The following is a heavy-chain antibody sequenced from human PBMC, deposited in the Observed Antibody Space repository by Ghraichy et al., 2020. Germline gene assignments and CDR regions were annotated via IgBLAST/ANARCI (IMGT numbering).Heavy chain of an antibody. J-gene: IGHJ6*02. CDR2: ISGIGGSA. V-gene: IGHV3-23*01. CDR3: AKGAYCSGGSCFYYYGLDV. CDR1: GFTFSRYA. Sequence: AGSLRLSCAASGFTFSRYAMHWVRQAPGKGLEWVSGISGIGGSAYSADSVKGRFTISRDNSKNTVYLQMNSLRVEDTALYYCAKGAYCSGGSCFYYYGLDVWGQGTTVTVSS. D-gene: IGHD2-15*01.